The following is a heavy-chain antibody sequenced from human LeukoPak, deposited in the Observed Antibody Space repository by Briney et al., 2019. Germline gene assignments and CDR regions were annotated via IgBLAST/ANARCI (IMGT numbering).Heavy chain of an antibody. CDR2: INSSSRYI. J-gene: IGHJ6*02. D-gene: IGHD6-6*01. Sequence: AAGSLRLSCAASGFTFSSYSMNWVRQAPGKGLEWVSSINSSSRYIYYADSVKGRFTISRDNAKNSLYLQMNSLRAEDTAVYYCVKGVRSFGSSSGGPYYYGLDVWGQGTTVTVSS. CDR1: GFTFSSYS. V-gene: IGHV3-21*01. CDR3: VKGVRSFGSSSGGPYYYGLDV.